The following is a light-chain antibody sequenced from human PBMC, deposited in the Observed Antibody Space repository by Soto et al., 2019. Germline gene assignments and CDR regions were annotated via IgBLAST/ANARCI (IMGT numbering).Light chain of an antibody. CDR3: QQYGSSSYT. CDR1: QSVSSTY. Sequence: EIVLTQSPGTLSLSPGERATLSCRASQSVSSTYLAWYQQNPGQAPRLLIYGASSRATGIQDRFSGSGSGTDVTLTISRLEPEDFAVYFCQQYGSSSYTFGQGTKLEIK. J-gene: IGKJ2*01. CDR2: GAS. V-gene: IGKV3-20*01.